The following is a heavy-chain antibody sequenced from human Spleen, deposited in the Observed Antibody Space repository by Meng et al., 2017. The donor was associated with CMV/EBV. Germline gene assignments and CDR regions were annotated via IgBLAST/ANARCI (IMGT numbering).Heavy chain of an antibody. Sequence: SGPTLVKPTQTLTLTCTFSGFSLSTSGVGVGWIRQPPGKALEWLALIYWNDDKRYSPSLKSRLTITKDTSKSQVVLSITNMDPVDTATYYCARIQGRYYYYGMDVWGQGTTVTVSS. CDR3: ARIQGRYYYYGMDV. V-gene: IGHV2-5*01. CDR1: GFSLSTSGVG. J-gene: IGHJ6*02. CDR2: IYWNDDK.